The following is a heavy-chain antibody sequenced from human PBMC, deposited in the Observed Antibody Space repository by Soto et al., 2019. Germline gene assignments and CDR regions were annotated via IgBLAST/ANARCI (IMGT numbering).Heavy chain of an antibody. CDR2: ISSSSSYI. D-gene: IGHD5-12*01. Sequence: GGSLRLSCAASGFTFSSYSMNWVRQAPGKGLEWVSSISSSSSYIYYADSVKGRFTISRDNAKNSLYLQINSLRAEDTAVYYCARDRQHIVATTYFDYWGQGTLVTVSS. V-gene: IGHV3-21*01. J-gene: IGHJ4*02. CDR3: ARDRQHIVATTYFDY. CDR1: GFTFSSYS.